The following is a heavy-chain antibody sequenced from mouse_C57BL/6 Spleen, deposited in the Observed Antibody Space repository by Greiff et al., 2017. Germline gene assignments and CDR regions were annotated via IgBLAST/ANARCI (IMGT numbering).Heavy chain of an antibody. CDR3: ARSGYSHHYYAMDY. D-gene: IGHD2-12*01. V-gene: IGHV1-69*01. Sequence: QVQLQQPGAELVMPGASVKLSCKASGYTFTSYWMHWVKQRPGQGLEWIGEIDPSDSYTNYNQKFKGKSTLTVDKSSSTAYMQLSSLTSEDSAVYYCARSGYSHHYYAMDYWGQGTSVTVSS. J-gene: IGHJ4*01. CDR1: GYTFTSYW. CDR2: IDPSDSYT.